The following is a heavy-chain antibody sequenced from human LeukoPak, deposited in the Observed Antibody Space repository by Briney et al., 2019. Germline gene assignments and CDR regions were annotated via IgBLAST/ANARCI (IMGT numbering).Heavy chain of an antibody. CDR1: GFTFSTYV. CDR2: ISGSGGST. Sequence: QPGGSLRLSCAASGFTFSTYVMSWVRQAPGKGLEWVSVISGSGGSTYFADSVKGRFTISRDNSKNTLYLQMNSLRAEDTAVYYCAKSGYRFGTHIDYWGQGILVTVSS. V-gene: IGHV3-23*01. CDR3: AKSGYRFGTHIDY. J-gene: IGHJ4*02. D-gene: IGHD3-16*01.